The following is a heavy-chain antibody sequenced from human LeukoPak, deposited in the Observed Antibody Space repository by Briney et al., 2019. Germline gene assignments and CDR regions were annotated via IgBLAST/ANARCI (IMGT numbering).Heavy chain of an antibody. D-gene: IGHD3-10*01. CDR1: GGTFSSYA. CDR2: IIPIFGTA. J-gene: IGHJ3*02. V-gene: IGHV1-69*05. CDR3: ARCYGSGRWALDI. Sequence: GASVKVSCKASGGTFSSYAISWVRQAPGQGLEWMGGIIPIFGTANYAQKFQGRVTMTTDKFTSTAYMELRSLRSDDTAVNYCARCYGSGRWALDIWGQGTMVTVSS.